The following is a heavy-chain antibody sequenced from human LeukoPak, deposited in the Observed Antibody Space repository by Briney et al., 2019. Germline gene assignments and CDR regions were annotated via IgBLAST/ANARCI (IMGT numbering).Heavy chain of an antibody. J-gene: IGHJ4*02. D-gene: IGHD3-22*01. Sequence: GGSLRLSCAASGFTFNNYWMTWVRQAPGKGLEWVSAISGSGGSTYYADSVKGRFTISRDNSKNTLYLQMNSLRAEDTAVYYCAKYGYDSSGYYYGQHTGAIYYFDYWGQGTLVTVSS. CDR2: ISGSGGST. V-gene: IGHV3-23*01. CDR3: AKYGYDSSGYYYGQHTGAIYYFDY. CDR1: GFTFNNYW.